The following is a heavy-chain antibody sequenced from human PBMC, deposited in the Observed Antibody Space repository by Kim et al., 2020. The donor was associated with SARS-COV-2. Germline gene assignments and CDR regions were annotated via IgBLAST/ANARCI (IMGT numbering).Heavy chain of an antibody. D-gene: IGHD1-26*01. CDR1: GGSISSSSYY. J-gene: IGHJ3*02. V-gene: IGHV4-39*01. Sequence: SETLSLTCTVSGGSISSSSYYWGWIRQPPGKGLEWIGSIYYSGSTYYNPSLKSRVTISVDTSKNQFSLKLSSVTAADTAVYYCARAHSGSYSGAFDIWGQGTMVTVSS. CDR3: ARAHSGSYSGAFDI. CDR2: IYYSGST.